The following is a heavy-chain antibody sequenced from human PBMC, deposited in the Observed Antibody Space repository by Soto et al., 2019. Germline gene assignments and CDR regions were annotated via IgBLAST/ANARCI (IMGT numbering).Heavy chain of an antibody. CDR3: ARLAVYGGNSGDY. CDR2: INHSGST. J-gene: IGHJ4*02. CDR1: GGSLSVYY. D-gene: IGHD4-17*01. Sequence: SETLSLTXAFYGGSLSVYYWRWIRQPXGKGXGWIGEINHSGSTNYNPSLKSRVTISVDTSKNQFSLKLSSVTAADTAVYYCARLAVYGGNSGDYWGQGTLVTVSS. V-gene: IGHV4-34*01.